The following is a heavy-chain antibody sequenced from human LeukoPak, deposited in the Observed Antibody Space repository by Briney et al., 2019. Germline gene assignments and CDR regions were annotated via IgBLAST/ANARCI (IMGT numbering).Heavy chain of an antibody. CDR1: GGSISNYY. CDR2: ISASGNT. J-gene: IGHJ3*02. D-gene: IGHD3-10*01. CDR3: ASRSGSFSDALDI. V-gene: IGHV4-4*07. Sequence: TSETLSLTCTVSGGSISNYYWSWIRQPAGKGLEWIGRISASGNTNYNPSLKSRVTMSVDTSKNQSSLKLSSVTAADTAVYYCASRSGSFSDALDIWGQGTLVTVSS.